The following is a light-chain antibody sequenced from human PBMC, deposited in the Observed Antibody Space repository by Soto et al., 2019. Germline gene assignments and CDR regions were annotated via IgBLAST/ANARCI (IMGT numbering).Light chain of an antibody. CDR3: QQYNSYWT. CDR1: QSINSW. CDR2: KAS. J-gene: IGKJ1*01. Sequence: DIQMTQSPSTLSASVGDRVTITCRASQSINSWLAWYQQKPGKAPKLLIYKASSLESGVPSRFSGSGSGTEFTLSISSLQRDDFATYYCQQYNSYWTFGQGTKVEIK. V-gene: IGKV1-5*03.